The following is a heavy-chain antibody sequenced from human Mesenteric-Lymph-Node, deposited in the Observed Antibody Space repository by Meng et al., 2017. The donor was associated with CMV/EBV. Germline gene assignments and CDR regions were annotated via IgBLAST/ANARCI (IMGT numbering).Heavy chain of an antibody. D-gene: IGHD2-2*01. Sequence: SETLSLTCTVSGGSVSSYSHYWSWIRQPPGKGLEWIGYIYYSGNTNYNPSLRDRLTISLDTSKNQFSLKLRSVTAADAAVYYCASSSCSGTRCSPYYYYGMDVWGQGTTVTVSS. V-gene: IGHV4-61*01. J-gene: IGHJ6*02. CDR1: GGSVSSYSHY. CDR2: IYYSGNT. CDR3: ASSSCSGTRCSPYYYYGMDV.